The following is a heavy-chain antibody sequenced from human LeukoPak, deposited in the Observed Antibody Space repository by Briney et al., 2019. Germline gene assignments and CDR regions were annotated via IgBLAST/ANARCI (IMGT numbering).Heavy chain of an antibody. CDR2: IIPIFGTA. CDR3: AKEGGYDILTGYHLNWFDP. D-gene: IGHD3-9*01. CDR1: GGTLIRYA. V-gene: IGHV1-69*13. J-gene: IGHJ5*02. Sequence: SVKVSCKASGGTLIRYAISWVRQAPGQGLEWMGGIIPIFGTANYAQKFQGRVTITADESTSTAYMELSSLRSEDTAVYYCAKEGGYDILTGYHLNWFDPWGQGPLVTVSS.